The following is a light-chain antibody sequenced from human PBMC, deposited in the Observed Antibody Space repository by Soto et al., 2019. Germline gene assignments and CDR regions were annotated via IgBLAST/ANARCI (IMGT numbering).Light chain of an antibody. Sequence: QSALTQPASVSGSPGQSITISCTGSSSDVGGYALVSCYQQHPGQAPKLIIYEVTKRPSGVSSRFSASRSGLTASLTISGLQPEDAADYFCCSYAGRRASYVFGTGTKVTVL. CDR2: EVT. V-gene: IGLV2-23*02. CDR3: CSYAGRRASYV. CDR1: SSDVGGYAL. J-gene: IGLJ1*01.